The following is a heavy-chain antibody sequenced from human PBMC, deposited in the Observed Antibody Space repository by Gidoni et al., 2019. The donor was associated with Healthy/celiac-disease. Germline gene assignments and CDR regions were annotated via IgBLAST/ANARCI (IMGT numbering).Heavy chain of an antibody. CDR2: IYYSGST. Sequence: QVQLQESGPGLVKPSETLSLTCTVSGGSISSYYWSWIRQPPGKGLGWIGYIYYSGSTNYTPSLKGRVTISVDTSKNQFSLKLSSVTAADTAVYYCARGLRAVAGLFDYWGQGTLVTVSS. D-gene: IGHD6-19*01. CDR1: GGSISSYY. CDR3: ARGLRAVAGLFDY. V-gene: IGHV4-59*01. J-gene: IGHJ4*02.